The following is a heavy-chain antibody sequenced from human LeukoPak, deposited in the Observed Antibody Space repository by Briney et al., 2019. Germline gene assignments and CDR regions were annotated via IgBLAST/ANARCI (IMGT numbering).Heavy chain of an antibody. Sequence: SETLSLTCAVYGGSFSGYYWSWIRQPPGKGLEWIGEINHSGSTNYNPSLKSRVTISVDTSKNQFSLKLSSVTAADTAVYYCAGGITMVRGIDHNWFDPWGQGTLVTVSS. V-gene: IGHV4-34*01. CDR3: AGGITMVRGIDHNWFDP. J-gene: IGHJ5*02. D-gene: IGHD3-10*01. CDR1: GGSFSGYY. CDR2: INHSGST.